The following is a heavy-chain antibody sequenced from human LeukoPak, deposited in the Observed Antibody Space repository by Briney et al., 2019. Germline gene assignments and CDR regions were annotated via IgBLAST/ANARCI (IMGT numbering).Heavy chain of an antibody. CDR2: INPNSGGT. CDR1: GYSFTGYY. Sequence: ASVKVSCXASGYSFTGYYMHWVRHAPGQGLEWMGWINPNSGGTNYAQKFQARVTMTRDTSISTAYMELSRLRSDDTAVYYCARGRITIFGVVTVGLHNWLDPWGQGTLVTVSS. V-gene: IGHV1-2*02. J-gene: IGHJ5*02. D-gene: IGHD3-3*01. CDR3: ARGRITIFGVVTVGLHNWLDP.